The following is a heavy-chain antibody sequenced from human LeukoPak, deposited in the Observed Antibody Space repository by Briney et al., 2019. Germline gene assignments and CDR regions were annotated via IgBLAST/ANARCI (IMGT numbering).Heavy chain of an antibody. D-gene: IGHD2-15*01. CDR2: INTNTGNP. J-gene: IGHJ5*02. CDR3: ARDDWARYCSGGSCYSYNWFDP. Sequence: ASVKVSCKASGYTFTSYAMHWVRQAPGQGLEWMGWINTNTGNPTYAQGFTGRFVFSLDTSVSTAYLQISSLKAEDTAVYYCARDDWARYCSGGSCYSYNWFDPWGQGTLVTVSS. CDR1: GYTFTSYA. V-gene: IGHV7-4-1*02.